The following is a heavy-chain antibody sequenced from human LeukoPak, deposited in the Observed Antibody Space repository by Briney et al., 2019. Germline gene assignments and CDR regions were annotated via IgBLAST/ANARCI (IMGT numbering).Heavy chain of an antibody. CDR3: DKVRVSTCWLMMEP. D-gene: IGHD3-10*01. V-gene: IGHV3-43D*03. CDR2: ISWDGGST. J-gene: IGHJ5*02. Sequence: SLISWDGGSTYYADSVKGRFTISRDNSKNSLYLQMNSLRAEVSELYSCDKVRVSTCWLMMEPWVQGSLVIVCS.